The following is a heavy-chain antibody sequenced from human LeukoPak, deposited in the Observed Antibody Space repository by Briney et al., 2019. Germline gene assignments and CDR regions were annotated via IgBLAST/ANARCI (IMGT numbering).Heavy chain of an antibody. V-gene: IGHV3-7*01. CDR3: ARDVPNGFFDY. CDR2: INIEGSQK. Sequence: GGSLTLSCAASGFIFTSYWMSWVRQAPGKGPEWVANINIEGSQKNYVDSVKGRFTISRDNAENSLYLQLNSLRAEDAAMYFCARDVPNGFFDYWGQGALVTVSS. CDR1: GFIFTSYW. J-gene: IGHJ4*02. D-gene: IGHD2-8*01.